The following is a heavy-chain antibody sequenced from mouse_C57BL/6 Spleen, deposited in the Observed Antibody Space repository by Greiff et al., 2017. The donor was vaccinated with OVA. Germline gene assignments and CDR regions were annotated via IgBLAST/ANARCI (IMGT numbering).Heavy chain of an antibody. Sequence: QVQLQQPGAELVMPGASVKLSCKASGYTFTSYWMNWVKQRPGQGLEWIGEIDPSDSSTNYNQKFKGKSTLTVDKSSSTAYMQLSSLTSEDSAVYYCARPDGSSFAYWGQGTLVTVSA. CDR3: ARPDGSSFAY. CDR2: IDPSDSST. CDR1: GYTFTSYW. D-gene: IGHD2-3*01. J-gene: IGHJ3*01. V-gene: IGHV1-69*01.